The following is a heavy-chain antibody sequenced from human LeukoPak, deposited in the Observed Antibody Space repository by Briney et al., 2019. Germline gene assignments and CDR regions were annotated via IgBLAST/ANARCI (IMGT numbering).Heavy chain of an antibody. D-gene: IGHD2/OR15-2a*01. CDR3: ARSPSTYYYYYMDV. V-gene: IGHV4-4*07. CDR1: GGSIGSYY. J-gene: IGHJ6*03. Sequence: SETLSLTCTVSGGSIGSYYWSCIRQPAGKGLEWIGRVYNSGSTNYNPSLKSRVTMSVDTSKNQFSLRLNSVTAADTAVYFCARSPSTYYYYYMDVGGKGTTVTVS. CDR2: VYNSGST.